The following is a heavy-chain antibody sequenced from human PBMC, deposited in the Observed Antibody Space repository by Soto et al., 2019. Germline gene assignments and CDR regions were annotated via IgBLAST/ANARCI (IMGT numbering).Heavy chain of an antibody. J-gene: IGHJ6*03. CDR2: ISGSGGST. Sequence: AGGSLRLSCAASGFTFSSYAMSWVRQAPGKGLEWVSAISGSGGSTYYADSVKGRFTISRDNSKNTLYLQMNSLRAGDTAVYYCAKEGRSYYDFWSGYYTGYYYYMDVWGKGTTVTVSS. D-gene: IGHD3-3*01. V-gene: IGHV3-23*01. CDR3: AKEGRSYYDFWSGYYTGYYYYMDV. CDR1: GFTFSSYA.